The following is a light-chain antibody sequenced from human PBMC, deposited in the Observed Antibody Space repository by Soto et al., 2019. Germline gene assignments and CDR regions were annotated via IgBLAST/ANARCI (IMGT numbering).Light chain of an antibody. CDR2: TAS. V-gene: IGKV1-8*01. CDR1: QGLSSY. CDR3: QQAASFPIT. J-gene: IGKJ5*01. Sequence: AIRMTQSPSALAAPTAGRGTSTCWASQGLSSYLAWYQQKPGKAPNLLIYTASSLQSRVPSSFSGSGSGTDFTLTINGLQPEDFATYYCQQAASFPITFGQGTRLENK.